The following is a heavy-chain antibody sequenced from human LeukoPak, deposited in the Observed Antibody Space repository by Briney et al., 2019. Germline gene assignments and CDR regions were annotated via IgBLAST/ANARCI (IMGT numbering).Heavy chain of an antibody. CDR1: GYTFTSYG. V-gene: IGHV1-18*01. Sequence: ASVKVTCKASGYTFTSYGISWVRQAPGQGLEWMGWISAYNGNTNYAQKLQGRVTMTTDTSTSTAYMELRSLRSDDTAVYYCARTYSGYDLPDYWGQGTLVTVSS. D-gene: IGHD5-12*01. J-gene: IGHJ4*02. CDR2: ISAYNGNT. CDR3: ARTYSGYDLPDY.